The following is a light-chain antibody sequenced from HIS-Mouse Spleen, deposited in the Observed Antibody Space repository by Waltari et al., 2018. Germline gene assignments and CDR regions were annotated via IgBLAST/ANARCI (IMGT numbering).Light chain of an antibody. J-gene: IGKJ5*01. Sequence: DIQMTQSPSTLSASVGDRVTITCRASQSISSWLAWYQQKPGKAPKLLIYKASSLESGVPSRFSGSGSGTEFTLTISSLQPDDFATYYCQQYKSYWTFGQGTRLEIK. CDR2: KAS. CDR1: QSISSW. CDR3: QQYKSYWT. V-gene: IGKV1-5*03.